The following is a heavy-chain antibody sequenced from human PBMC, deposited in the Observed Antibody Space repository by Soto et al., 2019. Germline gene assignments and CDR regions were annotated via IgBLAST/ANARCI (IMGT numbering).Heavy chain of an antibody. CDR2: ISAYNGNT. J-gene: IGHJ6*02. V-gene: IGHV1-18*01. CDR1: VYTFTSYG. CDR3: ARVVSSGSYYGYYYYYGMDV. D-gene: IGHD1-26*01. Sequence: ASVKVSCKASVYTFTSYGISWVRQAPGQGLEWMGWISAYNGNTNYAQKLQGRVTMTTDTSTSTAYMELRSLRSDDTAVYYCARVVSSGSYYGYYYYYGMDVWGQGTTVTVSS.